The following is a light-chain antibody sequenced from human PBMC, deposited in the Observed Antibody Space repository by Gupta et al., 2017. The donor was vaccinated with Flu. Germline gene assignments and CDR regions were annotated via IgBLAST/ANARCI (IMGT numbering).Light chain of an antibody. CDR2: KVS. J-gene: IGKJ2*01. V-gene: IGKV2-30*01. Sequence: VVMTQSPLSLPVTLGQPASISCRSSESLLYRDGNTYLSWYQQRPGQSPRRLIYKVSNRDSGVPDRFSGSGSGTDFTLNINRVEAEDVGVYYCMQGTHWPPYTFGQGTKLEIK. CDR3: MQGTHWPPYT. CDR1: ESLLYRDGNTY.